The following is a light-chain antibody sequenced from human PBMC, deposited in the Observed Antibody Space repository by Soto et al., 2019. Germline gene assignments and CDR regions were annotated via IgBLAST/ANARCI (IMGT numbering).Light chain of an antibody. V-gene: IGLV2-14*01. CDR2: EVN. J-gene: IGLJ1*01. CDR3: SSYTSTSTLYV. CDR1: SSDIGAYDY. Sequence: QSALTQPASLSWSPGQSITISCTGTSSDIGAYDYVSWFQQHPGKAPKLMISEVNNRPSGVSNRFSGSKSGNTAYLTISGFQAEDEADYYCSSYTSTSTLYVFGTGTKVTVL.